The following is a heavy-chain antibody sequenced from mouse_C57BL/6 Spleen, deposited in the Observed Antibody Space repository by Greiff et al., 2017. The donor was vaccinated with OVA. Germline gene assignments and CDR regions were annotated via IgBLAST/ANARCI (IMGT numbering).Heavy chain of an antibody. J-gene: IGHJ3*01. Sequence: EVKLEESGPGLVKPSQSLSLTCSVTGYSITSGYYWNWIRQFPGNKLECMGYISYDGCNNYNPSLKNRISIPRDTSKNQFFLKLYSVTTKYTATYYRARAGYDGYYEFAYWGQGTLVTVSA. D-gene: IGHD2-3*01. V-gene: IGHV3-6*01. CDR3: ARAGYDGYYEFAY. CDR1: GYSITSGYY. CDR2: ISYDGCN.